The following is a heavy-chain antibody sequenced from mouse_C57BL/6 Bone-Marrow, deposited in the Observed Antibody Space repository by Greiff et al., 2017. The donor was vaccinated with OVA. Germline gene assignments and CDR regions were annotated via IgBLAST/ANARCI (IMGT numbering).Heavy chain of an antibody. CDR1: GYTFTSYG. J-gene: IGHJ2*01. V-gene: IGHV1-81*01. D-gene: IGHD1-1*01. CDR2: IYPRSGNT. CDR3: ARRGSRGLFYYFDY. Sequence: QVQLKQSGAELARPGASVKLSCKASGYTFTSYGISWVKQRTGQGLEWIGEIYPRSGNTYYNEKFKGKATLTADKSSSTAYMELRSLTSEDSAVYFCARRGSRGLFYYFDYWGQGTTLTVSS.